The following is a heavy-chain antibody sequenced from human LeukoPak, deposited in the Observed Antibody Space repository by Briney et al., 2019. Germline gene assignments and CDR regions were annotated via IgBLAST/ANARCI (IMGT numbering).Heavy chain of an antibody. CDR3: AREGVGATDDAFDF. Sequence: GGSLRLSCAASGFTFSSYAMSWIRQAPGRGLEWVSYISGSSTHTNYADSVKGRFTISRDNTKNSLYLQMNSLRAEDTAVYFCAREGVGATDDAFDFWGQGTMVTVSS. CDR2: ISGSSTHT. CDR1: GFTFSSYA. V-gene: IGHV3-11*05. J-gene: IGHJ3*01. D-gene: IGHD1-26*01.